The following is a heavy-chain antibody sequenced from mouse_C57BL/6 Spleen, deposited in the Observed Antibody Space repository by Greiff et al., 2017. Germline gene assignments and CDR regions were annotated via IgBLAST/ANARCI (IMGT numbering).Heavy chain of an antibody. CDR1: GYTFTSYW. CDR2: IYPGNSDT. V-gene: IGHV1-5*01. D-gene: IGHD1-1*01. J-gene: IGHJ3*01. Sequence: EVQLQQSGTVLARPGASVKMSCKTSGYTFTSYWMHWVKQRPGQGLEWIGAIYPGNSDTSYNQKFKGKAKLTAVTSASTAYMELSSLTNEDSAVYYCTRDYGSSYAEFAYWGQGTLVTVSA. CDR3: TRDYGSSYAEFAY.